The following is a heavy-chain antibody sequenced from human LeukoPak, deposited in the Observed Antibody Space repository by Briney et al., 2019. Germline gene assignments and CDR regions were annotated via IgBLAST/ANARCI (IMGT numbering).Heavy chain of an antibody. D-gene: IGHD3-3*01. CDR1: GGSISSYY. J-gene: IGHJ4*02. CDR2: IYYSGST. V-gene: IGHV4-59*01. Sequence: SETLSLTCTVSGGSISSYYWSWIRQPPGKGLEWIGYIYYSGSTNYNPSLKSRVTISVDTSKNQFSLKLSSVTAADTAVYYCARNPITIFGAAHRHYFDYWGQGTLVTVSS. CDR3: ARNPITIFGAAHRHYFDY.